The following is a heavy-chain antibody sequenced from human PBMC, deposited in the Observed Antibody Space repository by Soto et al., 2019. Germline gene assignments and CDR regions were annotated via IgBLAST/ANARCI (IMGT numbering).Heavy chain of an antibody. CDR1: GYTFTSYG. Sequence: ASVKVSCKASGYTFTSYGISWVRQAPGQGLEWMGWISAYNGNTNYAQKLQGRITMTTDTSTSTAYMELRSLRSDDTAVYYCARDSSGYLTPWVNYYYYGMDVWGRGTTVTVSS. CDR3: ARDSSGYLTPWVNYYYYGMDV. V-gene: IGHV1-18*01. CDR2: ISAYNGNT. J-gene: IGHJ6*02. D-gene: IGHD3-22*01.